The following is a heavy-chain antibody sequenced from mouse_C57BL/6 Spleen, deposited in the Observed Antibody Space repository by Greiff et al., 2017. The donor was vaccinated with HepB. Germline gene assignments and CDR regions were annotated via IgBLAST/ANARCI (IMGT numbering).Heavy chain of an antibody. CDR2: INPSSGYT. Sequence: QVHVKQSGAELAKPGASVKLSCKASGYTFTSYWMHWVKQRPGQGLEWIGYINPSSGYTKYNQKFKDKATLTADKSSSTANMQLSSLTYEDSAVYYCAKNYGSSIFFDYWGQGTTLTVSS. CDR1: GYTFTSYW. CDR3: AKNYGSSIFFDY. D-gene: IGHD1-1*01. V-gene: IGHV1-7*01. J-gene: IGHJ2*01.